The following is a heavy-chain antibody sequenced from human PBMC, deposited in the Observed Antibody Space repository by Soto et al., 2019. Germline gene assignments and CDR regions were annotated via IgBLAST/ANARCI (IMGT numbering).Heavy chain of an antibody. J-gene: IGHJ5*02. Sequence: ASVKVSCKASSHTLTTYGIGWVRQAPGQGLEWMGWISVYNGNINYAQKFQGRVTMTTDTSTNIAYMELRSLRSDDTAVYYCARAGPPSYQPLYGWFDPWGQGTPVTVSS. CDR3: ARAGPPSYQPLYGWFDP. D-gene: IGHD2-2*02. CDR1: SHTLTTYG. V-gene: IGHV1-18*04. CDR2: ISVYNGNI.